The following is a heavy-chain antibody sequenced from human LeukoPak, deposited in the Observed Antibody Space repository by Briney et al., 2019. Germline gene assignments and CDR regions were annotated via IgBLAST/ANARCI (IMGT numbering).Heavy chain of an antibody. CDR1: GFTFSGSA. D-gene: IGHD2-2*01. V-gene: IGHV3-73*01. CDR2: IRSKANSYAT. Sequence: AGGSLRLFCAASGFTFSGSAIHWVRQASGKPLEWVGRIRSKANSYATGYAVSVKGRFTISRGDSEKTAYLQMNSLKTEDTAIYYCARLLSTRAFDIWGQGTMVTVSS. CDR3: ARLLSTRAFDI. J-gene: IGHJ3*02.